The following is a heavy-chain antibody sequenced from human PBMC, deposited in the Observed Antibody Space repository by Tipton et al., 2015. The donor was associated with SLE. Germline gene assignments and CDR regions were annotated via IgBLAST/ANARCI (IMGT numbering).Heavy chain of an antibody. CDR2: INHSGST. J-gene: IGHJ4*02. D-gene: IGHD2-15*01. V-gene: IGHV4-34*01. CDR3: ARGSDCSGGSCYPDY. Sequence: LRLPCAVYGGSFSGYYWSWIRQPPGKGLEWIGEINHSGSTNYNPSLKSRVAISVDTSKNQFSLKLSSVTAADTAVYYCARGSDCSGGSCYPDYWGQGTLVTVSS. CDR1: GGSFSGYY.